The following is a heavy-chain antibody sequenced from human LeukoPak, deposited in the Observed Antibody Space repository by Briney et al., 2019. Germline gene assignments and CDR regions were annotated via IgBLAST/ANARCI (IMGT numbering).Heavy chain of an antibody. Sequence: PGGSLRLSCAASGFTFSRYAMSWVRQAPGKGLEWVSAISGSGGSTYYADSVKGRFTISRDNSKSTLYLQMNSLRAEDTAVYYCAKAPHFYDSSGYYYFDYWGQGTLVTVSS. CDR3: AKAPHFYDSSGYYYFDY. V-gene: IGHV3-23*01. CDR1: GFTFSRYA. CDR2: ISGSGGST. D-gene: IGHD3-22*01. J-gene: IGHJ4*02.